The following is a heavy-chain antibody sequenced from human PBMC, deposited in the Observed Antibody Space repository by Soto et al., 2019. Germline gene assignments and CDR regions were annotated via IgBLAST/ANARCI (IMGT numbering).Heavy chain of an antibody. CDR3: TRASSLDFDF. D-gene: IGHD3-16*01. CDR1: GFTFGDYA. J-gene: IGHJ4*02. CDR2: IRRNAYGGTP. Sequence: GGSLGLSCTTSGFTFGDYALSWVRQAPGKGLEWVGFIRRNAYGGTPDYAASVKGRFTXSXXDXXXIXYXKMNSLRTEDTDLYYCTRASSLDFDFWGQGT. V-gene: IGHV3-49*04.